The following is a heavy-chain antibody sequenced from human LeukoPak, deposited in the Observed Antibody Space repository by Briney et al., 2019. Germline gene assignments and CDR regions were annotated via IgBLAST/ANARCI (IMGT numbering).Heavy chain of an antibody. J-gene: IGHJ4*02. V-gene: IGHV3-7*03. D-gene: IGHD4-17*01. CDR2: IKQDGSEK. CDR1: GFTFSSYW. Sequence: GGSLRLSCAASGFTFSSYWMSWVRQAPGKGLEWVANIKQDGSEKYYVDSVKGRFTISRDNAKNSLYLQMNSLRAEDTAVYYCARATPVEGYYFDYWGQGTLVTVSS. CDR3: ARATPVEGYYFDY.